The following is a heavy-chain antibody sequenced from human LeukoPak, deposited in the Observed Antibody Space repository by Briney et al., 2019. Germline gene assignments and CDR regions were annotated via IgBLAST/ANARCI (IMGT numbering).Heavy chain of an antibody. D-gene: IGHD3-22*01. Sequence: PGGSLRLSCAPSGFVFRSYSFNWVRQAPGKGLEWVASVNTVSSYIYYADSVRGRFTISRDNAKNSVLLQMNSLRDEDMAMYYCVRLRRNSDSSGYFYYYDNWGQGTLVTVSS. CDR3: VRLRRNSDSSGYFYYYDN. CDR2: VNTVSSYI. J-gene: IGHJ4*02. V-gene: IGHV3-21*01. CDR1: GFVFRSYS.